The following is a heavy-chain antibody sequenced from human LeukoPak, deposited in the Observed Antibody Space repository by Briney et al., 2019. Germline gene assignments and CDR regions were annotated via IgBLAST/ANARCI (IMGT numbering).Heavy chain of an antibody. CDR3: ARASTPKVGATIYYFDY. D-gene: IGHD1-26*01. CDR2: INTNTGNP. CDR1: GYTFTSYI. V-gene: IGHV7-4-1*02. Sequence: GASVKVSCKASGYTFTSYILNWVRQAPGQGLECMGWINTNTGNPTYAQGFTGRCVFSLDTSVSTAYLQISSLKAEDTALYYCARASTPKVGATIYYFDYWGQGTLVTVSS. J-gene: IGHJ4*02.